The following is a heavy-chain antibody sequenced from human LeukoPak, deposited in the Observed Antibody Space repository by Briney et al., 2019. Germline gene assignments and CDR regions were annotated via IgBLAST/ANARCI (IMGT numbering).Heavy chain of an antibody. Sequence: SETLSLTCAVYGGSFSGYYWSWIRQPPGKGLEWIGEINHSGSTNYNLSLKSRVTISVDTSKNQFSLKLSSVTAADTAVYYCARARWLRDAFDIWGQGTMVTVSS. CDR1: GGSFSGYY. CDR3: ARARWLRDAFDI. V-gene: IGHV4-34*01. D-gene: IGHD5-24*01. J-gene: IGHJ3*02. CDR2: INHSGST.